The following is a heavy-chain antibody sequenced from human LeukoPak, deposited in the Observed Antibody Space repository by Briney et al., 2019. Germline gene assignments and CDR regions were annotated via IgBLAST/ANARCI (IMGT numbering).Heavy chain of an antibody. J-gene: IGHJ5*02. CDR3: ARGGYYGSGNDFRFDP. CDR2: INPSGGST. Sequence: ASVKVSCKASGYTFTSYYIQWVRQAPGQGLEWMGIINPSGGSTNYAQKFQGRVTMTRDTSTSTVYMELSSLRSEDTAIYYCARGGYYGSGNDFRFDPWGQGTLVTVSS. CDR1: GYTFTSYY. D-gene: IGHD3-10*01. V-gene: IGHV1-46*01.